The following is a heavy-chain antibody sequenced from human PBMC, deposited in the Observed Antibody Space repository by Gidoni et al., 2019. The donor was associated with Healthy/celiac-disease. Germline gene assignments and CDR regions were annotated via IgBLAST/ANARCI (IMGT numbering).Heavy chain of an antibody. J-gene: IGHJ6*02. CDR2: IKQDGSEK. Sequence: EVQLVASGGGLVQPGGSLRLSCAASRFTFRSYWMSWVRQAPGKGLEWVANIKQDGSEKYYVDSVKGRFTISRDNAKNSLYLQMNSLRAEDTAVYYCASVPIYSSSWYGMDVWGQGTTVTVSS. CDR3: ASVPIYSSSWYGMDV. CDR1: RFTFRSYW. D-gene: IGHD6-13*01. V-gene: IGHV3-7*05.